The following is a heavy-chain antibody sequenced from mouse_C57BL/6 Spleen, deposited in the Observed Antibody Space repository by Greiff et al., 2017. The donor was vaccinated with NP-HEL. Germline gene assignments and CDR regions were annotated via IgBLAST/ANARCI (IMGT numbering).Heavy chain of an antibody. D-gene: IGHD2-4*01. Sequence: DVQLVESGEGLVKPGGSLKLSCAASGFTFSSYAMSWVRQTPEKRLEWVAYISSGGDYIYYADTVKGRFTISRDNARNTRYLQMSSLKSEDTAMYYCTRDRDYGDAMDYWGQGTSVTVSS. V-gene: IGHV5-9-1*02. CDR2: ISSGGDYI. CDR3: TRDRDYGDAMDY. J-gene: IGHJ4*01. CDR1: GFTFSSYA.